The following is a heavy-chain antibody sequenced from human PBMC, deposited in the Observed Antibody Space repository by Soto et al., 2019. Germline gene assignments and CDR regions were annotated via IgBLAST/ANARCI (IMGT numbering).Heavy chain of an antibody. CDR2: ISWNSGSI. CDR1: GFSCDGYG. V-gene: IGHV3-9*01. Sequence: GGSLRLSCAVSGFSCDGYGMYWVRHAPGKGLEWVSGISWNSGSIGYADSVKGRFTISRDNAKNSLYLQMNSLRAEDTALYYCAKDLSNGPPYSIDFRGPGTLGTRSS. J-gene: IGHJ4*02. CDR3: AKDLSNGPPYSIDF. D-gene: IGHD4-4*01.